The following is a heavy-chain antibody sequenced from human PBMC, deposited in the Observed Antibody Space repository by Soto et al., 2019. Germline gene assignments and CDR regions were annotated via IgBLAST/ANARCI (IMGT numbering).Heavy chain of an antibody. Sequence: SSVKVSCKASGGTFSSYAISWVRQAPGQGLEWVGGIIPIFGTANYAQKFQGRVTITADESTSTAYMELSSLRSEDTAVYYCAREGGGGCLKCMDVWGQGTTVTVSS. V-gene: IGHV1-69*13. D-gene: IGHD2-15*01. CDR3: AREGGGGCLKCMDV. CDR1: GGTFSSYA. CDR2: IIPIFGTA. J-gene: IGHJ6*02.